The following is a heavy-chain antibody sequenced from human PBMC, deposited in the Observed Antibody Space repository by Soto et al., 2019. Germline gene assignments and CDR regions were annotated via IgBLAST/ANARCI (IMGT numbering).Heavy chain of an antibody. CDR3: ARVPDY. J-gene: IGHJ4*02. CDR1: GGSISSYY. V-gene: IGHV4-59*08. D-gene: IGHD2-2*01. Sequence: QVQLQESGPGLVKPSETLSLTCTVSGGSISSYYWSWIRQPPGKGLEWIGYIYYSGSTNYNPSLKSRVTISVDTSKNQFSLKLSSVTAADTAVYYCARVPDYWGQGILVTVSS. CDR2: IYYSGST.